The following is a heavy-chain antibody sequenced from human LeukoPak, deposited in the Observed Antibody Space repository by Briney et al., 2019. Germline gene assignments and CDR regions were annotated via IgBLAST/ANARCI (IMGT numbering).Heavy chain of an antibody. CDR3: AREHDYGDSSVYYGMDV. Sequence: SETLSLTCTVSGGSISSSSYYWGWIRQPPGKGLEWIGSIYYSGSTYYNPSLKSRVTISVDTSKNQFSLKLSSVTAADTAVYYCAREHDYGDSSVYYGMDVWGQGTTVTVSS. CDR2: IYYSGST. J-gene: IGHJ6*02. CDR1: GGSISSSSYY. V-gene: IGHV4-39*07. D-gene: IGHD4-17*01.